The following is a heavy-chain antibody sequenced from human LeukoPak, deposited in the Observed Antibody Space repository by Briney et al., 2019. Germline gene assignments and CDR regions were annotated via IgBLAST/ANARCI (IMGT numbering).Heavy chain of an antibody. J-gene: IGHJ4*02. D-gene: IGHD3-9*01. CDR3: ARDVLRYFDWPNFFDY. Sequence: SQTLSLTCAISGDSVSSNSAAWNWIRQSPSRDLEWLGRTYYRSKWYNDYAVSVKSRITINPDTSKNQFSLQLNSVTPEDTAVYYCARDVLRYFDWPNFFDYWGQGTLVTVSS. CDR1: GDSVSSNSAA. CDR2: TYYRSKWYN. V-gene: IGHV6-1*01.